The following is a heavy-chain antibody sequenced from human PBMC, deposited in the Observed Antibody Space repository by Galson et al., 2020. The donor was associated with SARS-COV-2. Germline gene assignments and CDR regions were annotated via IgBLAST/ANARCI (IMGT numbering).Heavy chain of an antibody. CDR1: GYTFTGYY. V-gene: IGHV1-2*02. CDR3: ARDYCSGWYRCNYFDY. Sequence: ASVKVSCKASGYTFTGYYMHWVRQAPGQGLEWMGWINPNSGGTNYAQKFQGRVTMTRDTSISTAYMELSRLRSDDTAVYYCARDYCSGWYRCNYFDYWGQGTLVTVSS. J-gene: IGHJ4*02. CDR2: INPNSGGT. D-gene: IGHD6-19*01.